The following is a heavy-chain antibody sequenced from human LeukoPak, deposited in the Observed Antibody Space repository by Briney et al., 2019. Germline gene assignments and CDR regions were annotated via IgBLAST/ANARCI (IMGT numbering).Heavy chain of an antibody. J-gene: IGHJ4*02. V-gene: IGHV3-7*01. CDR1: GFTLSSYW. CDR2: IKQDGSEK. D-gene: IGHD1-26*01. Sequence: PGGSLRLSCAASGFTLSSYWMSWVRQAPGKGLEWVANIKQDGSEKYYVDSVKGRFTISRDNAKNSLYLQMNSLRAEDTAVYYCARQRVGPRYFDYWGQGTLVTVSS. CDR3: ARQRVGPRYFDY.